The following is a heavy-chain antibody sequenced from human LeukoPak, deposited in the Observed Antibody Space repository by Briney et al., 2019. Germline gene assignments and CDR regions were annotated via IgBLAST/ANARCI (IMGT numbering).Heavy chain of an antibody. D-gene: IGHD1-26*01. CDR3: AKGIKWELPFDY. Sequence: PGGSLRLSCAASGFTFSSYAMSWVRQAPGKGLEWVSAISISGGSTYYAGSVKGRFTISRDNSKNTLYLQMNSLRAEDTALYYCAKGIKWELPFDYWGQGTLVTVSS. V-gene: IGHV3-23*01. CDR1: GFTFSSYA. J-gene: IGHJ4*02. CDR2: ISISGGST.